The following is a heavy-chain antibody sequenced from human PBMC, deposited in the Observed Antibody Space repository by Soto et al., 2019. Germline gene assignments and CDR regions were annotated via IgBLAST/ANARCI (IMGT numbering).Heavy chain of an antibody. V-gene: IGHV3-30-3*01. D-gene: IGHD3-16*01. CDR3: SRDGPVGLVGLGEDYYGMAV. CDR1: GFTFSSYA. J-gene: IGHJ6*02. Sequence: QVQLVESGGGVVQPGRSLRLSCAASGFTFSSYAMHWVRQAPGKGLEWVAVISYDGSNKYYADSVKGRFTISRDNSKNTMYLQMNSLRAEDTAVYYCSRDGPVGLVGLGEDYYGMAVWGQGTTVTVSS. CDR2: ISYDGSNK.